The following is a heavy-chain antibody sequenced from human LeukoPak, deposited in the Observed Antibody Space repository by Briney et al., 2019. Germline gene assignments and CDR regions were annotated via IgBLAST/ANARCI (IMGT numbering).Heavy chain of an antibody. V-gene: IGHV1-3*03. Sequence: ASVKVSCKASGYTFTSYAMHWVRQAPGQRLEWMGWINAGNGNTKYSQEFQGRVTITRDTSASTAYMELSSLRSEDMAVYYCARALWEGETSRRTYYFDYWGQGTLVTVSS. CDR3: ARALWEGETSRRTYYFDY. CDR1: GYTFTSYA. CDR2: INAGNGNT. D-gene: IGHD1-26*01. J-gene: IGHJ4*02.